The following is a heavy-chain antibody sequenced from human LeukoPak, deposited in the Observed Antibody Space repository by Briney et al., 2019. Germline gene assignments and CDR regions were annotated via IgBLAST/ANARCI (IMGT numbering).Heavy chain of an antibody. CDR2: IYYSGST. Sequence: SQTLCLTCTVSGGSISSGGYYWSWIRQHPGKGLEWIGYIYYSGSTYYNPSLKSRVTISVDTSKNQFSLKLSSVTAADTAVYYCARDTSGGDYDNYFDYWGQGTLVTVSS. CDR3: ARDTSGGDYDNYFDY. CDR1: GGSISSGGYY. J-gene: IGHJ4*02. D-gene: IGHD4-17*01. V-gene: IGHV4-31*03.